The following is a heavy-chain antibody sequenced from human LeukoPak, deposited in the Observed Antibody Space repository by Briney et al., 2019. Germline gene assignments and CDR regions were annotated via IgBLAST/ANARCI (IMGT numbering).Heavy chain of an antibody. V-gene: IGHV5-51*01. CDR2: IYPGDSDA. CDR3: AKESETSRRFYAH. CDR1: GSPFSNYW. Sequence: GESLKISCTGSGSPFSNYWVGWVRQMPGKGLEWMGIIYPGDSDATYSPSFRGQVTFSVDESRTTVYLEWTSLKASDTAMYFCAKESETSRRFYAHWGQGTLVTVSS. D-gene: IGHD2-2*01. J-gene: IGHJ4*02.